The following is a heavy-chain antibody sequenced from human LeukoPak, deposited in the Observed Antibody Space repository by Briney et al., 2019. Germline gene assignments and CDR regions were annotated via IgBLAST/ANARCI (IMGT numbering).Heavy chain of an antibody. CDR3: AKDARRTNGWYFFDY. D-gene: IGHD6-19*01. V-gene: IGHV3-23*01. Sequence: GGSLRLSCAASGFTFSSYGMSWVRQAPGKGLEWVSAISDSGHLTSYADSAKGRFTISRDNSRNTVYLQMNGLRAEDTAVYYCAKDARRTNGWYFFDYWGQGTLVTVSS. J-gene: IGHJ4*02. CDR1: GFTFSSYG. CDR2: ISDSGHLT.